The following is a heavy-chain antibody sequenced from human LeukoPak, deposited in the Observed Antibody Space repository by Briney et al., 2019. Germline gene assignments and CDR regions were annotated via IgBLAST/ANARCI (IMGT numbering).Heavy chain of an antibody. V-gene: IGHV3-30*04. CDR3: ARAKYSSSWFDP. D-gene: IGHD6-13*01. J-gene: IGHJ5*02. CDR2: ISYDGSNK. Sequence: GRSLRLSCAASGFTFSSYAMHWVRQAPGKGLEWVAVISYDGSNKYYADSVKGRFTISRGNSKNTLYLQMNSLRAEDTAVYYCARAKYSSSWFDPWGQGTLVTVSS. CDR1: GFTFSSYA.